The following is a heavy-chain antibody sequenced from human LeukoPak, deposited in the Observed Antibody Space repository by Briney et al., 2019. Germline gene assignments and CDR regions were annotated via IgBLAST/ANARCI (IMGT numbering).Heavy chain of an antibody. Sequence: GGSLRLSCAASGFTFSSAWMSWVRQAPGKGLEWVANVNQDGSGKYYVDSVKGRFTISRDNAKNTLYLQMNSLRAEDTAVYYCAREVGAIDAFDYWGQGTLVTVSS. D-gene: IGHD1-26*01. J-gene: IGHJ4*02. CDR1: GFTFSSAW. V-gene: IGHV3-7*01. CDR3: AREVGAIDAFDY. CDR2: VNQDGSGK.